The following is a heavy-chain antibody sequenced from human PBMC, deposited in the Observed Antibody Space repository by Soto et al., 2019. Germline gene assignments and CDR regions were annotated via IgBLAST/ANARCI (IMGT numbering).Heavy chain of an antibody. J-gene: IGHJ4*02. V-gene: IGHV1-69*01. CDR1: GGTFSSYT. Sequence: QVQLVQSGAEVKKPGSSVKVSCNASGGTFSSYTISWVRQAPGQVLEWMGGIIPIFGTANYAQKFQGIVTITADEFTSTAYMELSSLRSEDTASYYCAGMGIAAALVWGQGPLVTVSS. CDR3: AGMGIAAALV. D-gene: IGHD6-13*01. CDR2: IIPIFGTA.